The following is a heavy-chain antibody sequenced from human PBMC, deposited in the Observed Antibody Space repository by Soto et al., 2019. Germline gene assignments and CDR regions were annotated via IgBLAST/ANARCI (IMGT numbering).Heavy chain of an antibody. Sequence: ASVKVSCKASGGTFSSYAISWVRQAPGQVLEWMGGIILIFGTANYAQKFQGRVTITADESTSTAYMELSSLRSEDTAVYYCARFLYSSGFDYWGQGTLVTVSS. D-gene: IGHD6-19*01. CDR1: GGTFSSYA. CDR2: IILIFGTA. V-gene: IGHV1-69*13. J-gene: IGHJ4*02. CDR3: ARFLYSSGFDY.